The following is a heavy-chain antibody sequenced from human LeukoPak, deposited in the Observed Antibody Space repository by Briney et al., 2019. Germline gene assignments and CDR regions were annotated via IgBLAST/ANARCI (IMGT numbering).Heavy chain of an antibody. CDR1: GGSVSSTNW. D-gene: IGHD6-25*01. CDR3: AREGGFYRPLDY. Sequence: SETLSLTCGVSGGSVSSTNWWTWIRQPPGKGLEWIGEVHLDGRTNFNPSLKSRLTMSVDLSENHVSPKLTSVTAADTAVYYCAREGGFYRPLDYSGQGTLVTVSS. J-gene: IGHJ4*02. CDR2: VHLDGRT. V-gene: IGHV4-4*02.